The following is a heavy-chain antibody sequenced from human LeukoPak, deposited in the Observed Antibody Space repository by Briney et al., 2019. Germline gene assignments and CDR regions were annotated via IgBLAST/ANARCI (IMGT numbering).Heavy chain of an antibody. J-gene: IGHJ4*02. Sequence: PSETLSLTCAVYGGSFSGYYWSWIRQPPGKGLEWIGEINHSGSTNYNPSLKSRVTISVDTSKNQSSLKLSSVTAADTAVYYCARVGDDGYFDYWGQGTLVTVSS. D-gene: IGHD1-26*01. CDR2: INHSGST. CDR3: ARVGDDGYFDY. V-gene: IGHV4-34*01. CDR1: GGSFSGYY.